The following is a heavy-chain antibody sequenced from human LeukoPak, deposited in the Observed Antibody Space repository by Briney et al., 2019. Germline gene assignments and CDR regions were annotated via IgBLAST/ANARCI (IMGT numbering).Heavy chain of an antibody. CDR1: GGSFSGYY. CDR2: INHSGST. Sequence: SETLSLTCAVYGGSFSGYYWSWIRQPPGKGLEWIGEINHSGSTNYNPSLKSRVTISVDTSKNQFSLKLCSVTAADTAVYYCARIYDSSGYYHYSPDAFDIWGQGTMVTVSS. J-gene: IGHJ3*02. V-gene: IGHV4-34*01. CDR3: ARIYDSSGYYHYSPDAFDI. D-gene: IGHD3-22*01.